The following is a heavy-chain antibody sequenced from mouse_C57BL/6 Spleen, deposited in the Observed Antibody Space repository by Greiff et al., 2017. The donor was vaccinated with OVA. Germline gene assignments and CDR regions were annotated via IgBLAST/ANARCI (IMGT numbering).Heavy chain of an antibody. CDR3: ARSGVTAVWYFDV. CDR2: IHPNSGST. CDR1: GYTFTSYW. Sequence: QVQLQQPGAELVKPGASVKLSCKASGYTFTSYWMHWVKQRPGQGLEWIGMIHPNSGSTNYNEKFKSKATLTVDKSSSTAYMQLSSLTSEDSAVYYCARSGVTAVWYFDVWGTGTTLTVSS. J-gene: IGHJ1*03. D-gene: IGHD1-1*01. V-gene: IGHV1-64*01.